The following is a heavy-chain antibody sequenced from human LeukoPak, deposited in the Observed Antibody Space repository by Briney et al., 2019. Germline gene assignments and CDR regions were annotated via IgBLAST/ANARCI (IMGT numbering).Heavy chain of an antibody. CDR1: GGSISSSSYY. CDR3: AAIAAAGTSAFDI. Sequence: SETLSLTCTVSGGSISSSSYYWGWIRQPPGKGLEWIGSIYYSGSTYYNPSLKSRVTISVDTSKNQFSLKLSSVTAVDTAVYYCAAIAAAGTSAFDIWGQGTMVTVSS. D-gene: IGHD6-13*01. V-gene: IGHV4-39*07. CDR2: IYYSGST. J-gene: IGHJ3*02.